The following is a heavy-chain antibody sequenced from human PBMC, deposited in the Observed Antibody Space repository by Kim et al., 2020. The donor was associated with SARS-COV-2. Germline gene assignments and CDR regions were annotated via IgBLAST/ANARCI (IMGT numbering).Heavy chain of an antibody. D-gene: IGHD3-16*02. V-gene: IGHV4-4*02. CDR1: GGSISNGHW. J-gene: IGHJ4*02. CDR3: ARDSSAGFSLGY. CDR2: IHHSGTT. Sequence: SETLSLTCAVSGGSISNGHWWSWVRQPPGKGLEWIGEIHHSGTTNYNPSLRSRVTILVDNSKNQFSLTLSSVTAADPAVYYFARDSSAGFSLGYWGQGTL.